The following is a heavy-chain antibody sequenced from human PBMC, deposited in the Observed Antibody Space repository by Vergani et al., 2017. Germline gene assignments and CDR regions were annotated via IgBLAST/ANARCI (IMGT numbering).Heavy chain of an antibody. CDR2: ISSSSSYI. J-gene: IGHJ4*02. Sequence: EVQLVESGGGLVKPGGSLRLSCAASGFTFSSYSMNWVRQAPGKGLEWVSSISSSSSYIYYADSVKGRFTISKDNAKNSLYLQMNSLRAEDTAVYYCARVISSGWGDYWGQGTLVTVSS. V-gene: IGHV3-21*01. CDR3: ARVISSGWGDY. D-gene: IGHD6-19*01. CDR1: GFTFSSYS.